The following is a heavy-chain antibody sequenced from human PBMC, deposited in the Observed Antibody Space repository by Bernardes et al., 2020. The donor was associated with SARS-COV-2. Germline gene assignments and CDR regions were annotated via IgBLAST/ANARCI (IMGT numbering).Heavy chain of an antibody. CDR3: AKGGYDFWSGYYMFGY. J-gene: IGHJ4*02. V-gene: IGHV3-23*01. D-gene: IGHD3-3*01. Sequence: VGSLRLSCAASGFTFSSYAMSWVRQAPGKGLEWVSAISGSGGSTYYADSVKGRFTISRDNSKNTLYLQMNSLRAEDTAVYYCAKGGYDFWSGYYMFGYWGQGTLVTVSS. CDR1: GFTFSSYA. CDR2: ISGSGGST.